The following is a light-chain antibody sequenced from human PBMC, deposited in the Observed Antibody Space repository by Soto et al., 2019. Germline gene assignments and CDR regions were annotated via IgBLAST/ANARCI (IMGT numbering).Light chain of an antibody. Sequence: EIVLTQSPATLSSFPGDRVTLSCRASQSVSSNLAWYRQKPGQAPRLLIYGASTRATGIPARFSGSGSGTTFTLTISRLEPEDFAVYYCQRYGRSPPITFGQGTRLEIK. CDR3: QRYGRSPPIT. V-gene: IGKV3-20*01. J-gene: IGKJ5*01. CDR2: GAS. CDR1: QSVSSN.